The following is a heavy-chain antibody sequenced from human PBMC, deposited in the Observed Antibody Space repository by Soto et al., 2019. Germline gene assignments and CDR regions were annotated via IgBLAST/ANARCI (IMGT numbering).Heavy chain of an antibody. V-gene: IGHV2-70*13. J-gene: IGHJ6*02. D-gene: IGHD1-20*01. CDR3: ARSIRGPRKFNGMDV. CDR2: IERDDDDK. Sequence: SGPTLANPTETLTLTCTFSGFSITSPGMSVSWIRQPPGRALEWLALIERDDDDKYYSTSLKTRLTISKDTRKNQVVLTMANMDPADTATYYCARSIRGPRKFNGMDVWGQGTTATVSS. CDR1: GFSITSPGMS.